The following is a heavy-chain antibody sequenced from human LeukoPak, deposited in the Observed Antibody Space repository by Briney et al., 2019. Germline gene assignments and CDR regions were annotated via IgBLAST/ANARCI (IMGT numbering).Heavy chain of an antibody. Sequence: SETLSLTCAVYGGSFSGYYWSWIRQPPGKGLEWIGEINHSGSTNYNPSLKSRVTISVDTSKNQFSLKLSSVTAADTAVYYCARVGIRYYYYYYYGMDVWGQGTTVTVSS. D-gene: IGHD3-9*01. J-gene: IGHJ6*02. CDR1: GGSFSGYY. V-gene: IGHV4-34*01. CDR3: ARVGIRYYYYYYYGMDV. CDR2: INHSGST.